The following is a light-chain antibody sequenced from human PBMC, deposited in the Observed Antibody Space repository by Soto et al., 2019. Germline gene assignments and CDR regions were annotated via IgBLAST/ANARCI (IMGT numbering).Light chain of an antibody. V-gene: IGLV1-44*01. CDR3: SAWDYSLNGVV. Sequence: QAVVPQPPSASGTPGQRVPISCSGSSSNIGSNTVNWYQQLPGTAPKLLIYSNNQRPSGVPDRFSGSKSGTSASLAISGLQSYDEADYYCSAWDYSLNGVVFGGGTKLTAL. CDR1: SSNIGSNT. J-gene: IGLJ2*01. CDR2: SNN.